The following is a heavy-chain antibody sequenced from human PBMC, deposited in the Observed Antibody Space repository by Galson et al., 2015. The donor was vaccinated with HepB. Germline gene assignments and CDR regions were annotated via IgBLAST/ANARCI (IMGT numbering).Heavy chain of an antibody. CDR1: GFTFSSYA. D-gene: IGHD6-19*01. J-gene: IGHJ4*02. V-gene: IGHV3-30-3*01. CDR3: ARDSSAYYFDY. CDR2: ISYDGSNK. Sequence: SLRLSCAASGFTFSSYAMHWVRQAPGKGLEWVAVISYDGSNKYYADSVKGRFTISRDNSKNTLYLQMNSLRAEDTAVYYCARDSSAYYFDYWGQGTLVTVSS.